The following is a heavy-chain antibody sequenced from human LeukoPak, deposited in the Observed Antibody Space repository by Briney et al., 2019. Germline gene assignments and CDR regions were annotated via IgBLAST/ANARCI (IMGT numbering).Heavy chain of an antibody. CDR2: IGGSASGT. CDR1: GFTFSSYT. Sequence: GGSLRLSCAASGFTFSSYTMSWVRQAPGKGLEWVSTIGGSASGTFYADSVKGQFTISRDNSKNTLYLQMNSPRAEDTAVYYCAKGGDGSYYSRADCWGQGTLVTVSS. CDR3: AKGGDGSYYSRADC. D-gene: IGHD2-15*01. J-gene: IGHJ4*02. V-gene: IGHV3-23*01.